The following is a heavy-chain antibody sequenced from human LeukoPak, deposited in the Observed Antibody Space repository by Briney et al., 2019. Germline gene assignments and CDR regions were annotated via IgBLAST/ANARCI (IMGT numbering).Heavy chain of an antibody. Sequence: SETLSLTCTVSGGSISTDNYYWSWIRQHPGKGLEWIGYIYYSGSTFYNPSLRSRVSISEDMSRNQFSLKLSSVTAADTAVYFCARYCGSTSFPSYFDYWGQGTLVTVSS. V-gene: IGHV4-31*03. CDR1: GGSISTDNYY. D-gene: IGHD2-2*01. J-gene: IGHJ4*02. CDR3: ARYCGSTSFPSYFDY. CDR2: IYYSGST.